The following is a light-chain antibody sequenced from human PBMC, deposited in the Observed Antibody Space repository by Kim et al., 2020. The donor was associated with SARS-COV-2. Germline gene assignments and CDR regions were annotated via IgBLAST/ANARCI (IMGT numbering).Light chain of an antibody. Sequence: GQMVTSSCSRSSSNIGSNPVNWYQQFPGTAPQLLIDTDDRRPSGVSDRVSCSKSGTSASLAISALRSEDEADYYCATWDDSLDVWMFGGGTQLTVL. J-gene: IGLJ3*02. CDR2: TDD. CDR1: SSNIGSNP. V-gene: IGLV1-44*01. CDR3: ATWDDSLDVWM.